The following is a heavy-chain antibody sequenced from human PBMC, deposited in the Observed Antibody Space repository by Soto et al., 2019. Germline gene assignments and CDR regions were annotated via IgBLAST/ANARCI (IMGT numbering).Heavy chain of an antibody. CDR3: GRAHLGTDRYILEPFDP. V-gene: IGHV6-1*01. D-gene: IGHD1-1*01. CDR2: TYYRSKWYN. CDR1: GDSVSSDSAT. J-gene: IGHJ5*02. Sequence: PSQTLSLTCAISGDSVSSDSATWNWIRQSPSRGLEWLGRTYYRSKWYNDYAVSVKSRITINPDTSKNQFSLQLKYVIPEDTAVYYCGRAHLGTDRYILEPFDPWGQGTLVNVSS.